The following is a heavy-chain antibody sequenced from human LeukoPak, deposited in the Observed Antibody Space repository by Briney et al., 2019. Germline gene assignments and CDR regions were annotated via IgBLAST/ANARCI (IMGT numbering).Heavy chain of an antibody. CDR2: IYYSGST. J-gene: IGHJ5*02. Sequence: SETLSLTCTVSGGSISRYYWSWIRQPPRKGLEWIGYIYYSGSTNYNPSLKSRVTISVDTSKNQFSLKLSSVTAAVTAVYYCARGLRDYYGSGSHLGWFDPWGKGTLVTVSS. V-gene: IGHV4-59*01. CDR1: GGSISRYY. D-gene: IGHD3-10*01. CDR3: ARGLRDYYGSGSHLGWFDP.